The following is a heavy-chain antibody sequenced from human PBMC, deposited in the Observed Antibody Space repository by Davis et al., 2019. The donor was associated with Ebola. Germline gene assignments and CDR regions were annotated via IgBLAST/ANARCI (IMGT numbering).Heavy chain of an antibody. V-gene: IGHV3-48*01. CDR3: ATYRGTYRDY. D-gene: IGHD1-26*01. Sequence: PGGSLRLSCVASGFTFGSYAMNWFRQAPGKGLEWLSYINPPSSTIYYADSVKGRFTISRDNAKNSLYLQMNSLRAEDTAVYYCATYRGTYRDYWGQGILVTVSS. J-gene: IGHJ4*02. CDR2: INPPSSTI. CDR1: GFTFGSYA.